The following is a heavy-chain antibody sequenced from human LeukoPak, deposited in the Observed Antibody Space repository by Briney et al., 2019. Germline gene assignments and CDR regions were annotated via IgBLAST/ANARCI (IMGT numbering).Heavy chain of an antibody. Sequence: SETLSLTCTVSGGSVSSGSYDWSWIRQPPGKGLEWIGYIYYSGSTNYNPSLKSRVTISVDTSKNQFSLKLSSVTAADTAVYYCARSGSRVLPAAIWGQGTLVTVSS. CDR2: IYYSGST. CDR1: GGSVSSGSYD. J-gene: IGHJ4*02. CDR3: ARSGSRVLPAAI. V-gene: IGHV4-61*01. D-gene: IGHD2-2*01.